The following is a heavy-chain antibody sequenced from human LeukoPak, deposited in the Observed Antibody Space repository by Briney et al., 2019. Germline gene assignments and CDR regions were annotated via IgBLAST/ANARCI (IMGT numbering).Heavy chain of an antibody. D-gene: IGHD3-22*01. CDR2: ISSSGSII. CDR3: AKGGRRSYDSSAPLGY. Sequence: GGSLRLSCAASGFTFSSYEMNWVRKAPGKGLEWVSYISSSGSIIYYADSVKGRFTISRDNAKNTLYLQMNSLRAEDTALYYCAKGGRRSYDSSAPLGYWGQGTLVTVSS. J-gene: IGHJ4*02. CDR1: GFTFSSYE. V-gene: IGHV3-48*03.